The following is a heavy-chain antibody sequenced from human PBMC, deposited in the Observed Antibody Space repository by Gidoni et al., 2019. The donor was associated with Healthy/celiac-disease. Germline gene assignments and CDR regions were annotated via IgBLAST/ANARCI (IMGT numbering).Heavy chain of an antibody. CDR2: ISSSGSTI. Sequence: QVQLVESGGGLVKPGGSLRLSCAASGFTFSDSYLSWIRQAPGKGLAWVSYISSSGSTIYYADSVKGRFTISRDNAKNSLYLQMNSLRAEDTAVYYCARSQQRTGLFGWYWYFDLWGRGTLVTVSS. CDR1: GFTFSDSY. J-gene: IGHJ2*01. V-gene: IGHV3-11*01. D-gene: IGHD3-9*01. CDR3: ARSQQRTGLFGWYWYFDL.